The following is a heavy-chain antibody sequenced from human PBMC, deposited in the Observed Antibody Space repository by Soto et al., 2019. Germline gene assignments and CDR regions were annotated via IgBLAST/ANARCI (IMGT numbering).Heavy chain of an antibody. Sequence: TLSLTCAIAGDSVSSNSAAWNWIRLSPSRGLEWLARTYYRSRWYNDYAVSVRSRITVNPDTSKNQFSLQLTSVTPEDTAVYYCAGTTSHQWYYMDVWGKGTTVTVSS. CDR2: TYYRSRWYN. CDR3: AGTTSHQWYYMDV. CDR1: GDSVSSNSAA. V-gene: IGHV6-1*01. D-gene: IGHD1-7*01. J-gene: IGHJ6*03.